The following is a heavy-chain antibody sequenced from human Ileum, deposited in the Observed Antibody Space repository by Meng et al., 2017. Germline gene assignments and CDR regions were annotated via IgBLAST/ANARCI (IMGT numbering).Heavy chain of an antibody. D-gene: IGHD3-16*01. V-gene: IGHV3-15*01. J-gene: IGHJ4*02. CDR2: IQSKADGGTT. CDR3: TTFYAGY. CDR1: GFTFSYRW. Sequence: EGQLGESGAGFVKPGGSLRLSCAASGFTFSYRWMTWVRQAPGKGMEWVGHIQSKADGGTTDYAAPVKGRFTISRDDSKSTLYLQMNSLKTEDTAVYYCTTFYAGYWGQGTLVTVSS.